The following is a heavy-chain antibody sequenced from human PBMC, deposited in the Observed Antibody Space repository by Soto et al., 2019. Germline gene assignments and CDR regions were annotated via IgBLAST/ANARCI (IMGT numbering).Heavy chain of an antibody. CDR2: IIPIFGTA. CDR1: GGTFSSYA. CDR3: ARVVVAATVWFDS. V-gene: IGHV1-69*13. D-gene: IGHD2-15*01. J-gene: IGHJ5*01. Sequence: SVKVSCKASGGTFSSYAISWVRQAPGQGLEWMGGIIPIFGTANYAQKFQGRVTITADESTSTAYMELSSLRSEDTAVYYCARVVVAATVWFDSWGQGTLVIVSS.